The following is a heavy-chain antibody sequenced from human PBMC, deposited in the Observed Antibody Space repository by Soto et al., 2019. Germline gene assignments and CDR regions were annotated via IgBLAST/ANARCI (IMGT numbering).Heavy chain of an antibody. Sequence: QVQLVQSGAEVKKPGSSVKVSCKASGGTFSSYAISWVRQAPGQGLEWMGGLIPIFGTADYAQKFQGRVTITADESTSTAYMELSSLTSDDTAVYYSSTHTVVTRGTYYSGMDVWGQGTTVTVSS. D-gene: IGHD4-4*01. J-gene: IGHJ6*02. CDR1: GGTFSSYA. CDR2: LIPIFGTA. V-gene: IGHV1-69*12. CDR3: STHTVVTRGTYYSGMDV.